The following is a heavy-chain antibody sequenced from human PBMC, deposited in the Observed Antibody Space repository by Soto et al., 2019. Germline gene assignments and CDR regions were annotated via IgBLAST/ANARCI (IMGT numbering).Heavy chain of an antibody. J-gene: IGHJ5*02. V-gene: IGHV4-34*01. CDR1: GGSFSGYY. D-gene: IGHD2-21*01. Sequence: QVQLQQWGAGLLKPSETLSLTCAVYGGSFSGYYWSWIRQPPGKGLEWIGEINHSGSTNYNPSLKSRVTISVDTSKNPFSLKLSSVTAADTAVYYCARVKVKHNWFDPWGQGTLVTVSS. CDR2: INHSGST. CDR3: ARVKVKHNWFDP.